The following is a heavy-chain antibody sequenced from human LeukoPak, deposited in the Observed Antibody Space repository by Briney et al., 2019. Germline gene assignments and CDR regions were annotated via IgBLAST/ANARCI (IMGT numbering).Heavy chain of an antibody. CDR3: AKNGDRGAYCSGGSRYPYYYYYIDV. CDR2: ISGSGGST. CDR1: GFTFSSYV. J-gene: IGHJ6*03. D-gene: IGHD2-15*01. Sequence: GGSLRLSCAVSGFTFSSYVMSWVRQAPGKGLEWVSAISGSGGSTYYADSVKGRFTISRDNSKNTLYLQMNSLRAEDTAIYYCAKNGDRGAYCSGGSRYPYYYYYIDVWGKGTTVTISS. V-gene: IGHV3-23*01.